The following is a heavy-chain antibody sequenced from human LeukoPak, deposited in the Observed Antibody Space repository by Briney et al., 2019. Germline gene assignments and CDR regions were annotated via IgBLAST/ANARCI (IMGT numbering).Heavy chain of an antibody. CDR3: ARDRGSGWFVY. J-gene: IGHJ5*01. D-gene: IGHD6-19*01. CDR1: GYTFTSYG. CDR2: ISAYSGNT. Sequence: ASVKASCKASGYTFTSYGISWVRQAPGQRLEGMGWISAYSGNTNYAQKLQGRVTMTTDTSTRKAYMELMSLRSDDAAVYYCARDRGSGWFVYWGQGTLVTVSS. V-gene: IGHV1-18*01.